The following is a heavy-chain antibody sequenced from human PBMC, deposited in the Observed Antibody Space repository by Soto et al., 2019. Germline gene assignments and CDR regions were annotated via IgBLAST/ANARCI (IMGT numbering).Heavy chain of an antibody. J-gene: IGHJ5*01. V-gene: IGHV1-69*13. CDR3: ASSDTAYGQNSALFDS. CDR2: IIPIFGTA. CDR1: GGTIRSYA. D-gene: IGHD5-18*01. Sequence: VNVSCKASGGTIRSYAISWVRLALRQGLEWMGGIIPIFGTANYAQKFQGRVTITADESTSTAYMELSSLRSEDTAVYYGASSDTAYGQNSALFDSWGRGSLVTGSS.